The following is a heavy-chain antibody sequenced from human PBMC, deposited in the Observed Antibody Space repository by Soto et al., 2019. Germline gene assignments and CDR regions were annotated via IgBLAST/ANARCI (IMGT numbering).Heavy chain of an antibody. V-gene: IGHV1-18*01. Sequence: ASVKVSCKASGYTFTSYGISWVRQAPGQGLEWMGWISAYNGNTNYAQKLQGRVTMTTDTSTSTAYMELRSLRSDDTAVYYCARGRAAAGTVYYYYGMDVWGQGTTVTVSS. CDR2: ISAYNGNT. CDR3: ARGRAAAGTVYYYYGMDV. D-gene: IGHD6-13*01. CDR1: GYTFTSYG. J-gene: IGHJ6*02.